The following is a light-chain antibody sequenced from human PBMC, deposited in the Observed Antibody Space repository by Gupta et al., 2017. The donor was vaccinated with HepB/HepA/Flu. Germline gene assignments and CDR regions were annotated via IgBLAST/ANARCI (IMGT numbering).Light chain of an antibody. CDR2: GAA. CDR1: QSVSSSY. V-gene: IGKV3-20*01. CDR3: QQYGSTPPLT. Sequence: EIVLTQSPGTLSLSPGERATLSCRASQSVSSSYLAWYQQKPGHAPRLLIYGAASRATGIPDRFSGSGSGTTFSLTIIRLEPEDFAVYYCQQYGSTPPLTFGGGTKVEIK. J-gene: IGKJ4*01.